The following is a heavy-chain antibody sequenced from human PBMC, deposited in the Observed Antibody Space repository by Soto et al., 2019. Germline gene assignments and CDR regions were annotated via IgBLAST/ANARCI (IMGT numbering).Heavy chain of an antibody. CDR2: INHSGSI. J-gene: IGHJ4*02. D-gene: IGHD3-22*01. V-gene: IGHV4-34*01. CDR1: GGSFSGYY. CDR3: ARHDDSLDY. Sequence: SETLSLTCAVYGGSFSGYYWSWIRQPPGKGLEWIGEINHSGSINYNPSLKSRVIMSVDTSKNQFSLKLSSVSAADTAVYYCARHDDSLDYWGQGTLVTVSS.